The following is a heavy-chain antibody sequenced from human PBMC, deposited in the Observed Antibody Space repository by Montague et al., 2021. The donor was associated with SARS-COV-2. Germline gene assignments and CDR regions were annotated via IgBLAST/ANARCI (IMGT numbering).Heavy chain of an antibody. J-gene: IGHJ4*02. V-gene: IGHV4-34*01. CDR1: GGSFSGYY. CDR2: INHRAST. Sequence: SETLSLTCAVYGGSFSGYYWCRFRHLPGKGLEWIGEINHRASTTYNPSSKSRVTISVDTSRNQFSLKLSSVTAADTAVYYCARGVCRPDFQAYWGQGTLVTVSS. CDR3: ARGVCRPDFQAY.